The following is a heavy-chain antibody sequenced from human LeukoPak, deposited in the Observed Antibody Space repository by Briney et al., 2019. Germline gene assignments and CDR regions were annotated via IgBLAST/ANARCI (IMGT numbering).Heavy chain of an antibody. CDR3: ARDSSGLHYFDY. V-gene: IGHV3-30*14. CDR1: GFIFSNYA. Sequence: GGSLRLSCEASGFIFSNYAMHWVRQAPGKGLEWAAVMSYDGRNKYYADSVKGRFTISRDNSKNTLYLQMNSLRAEDTAVYYCARDSSGLHYFDYWGQGTLVTVSS. J-gene: IGHJ4*02. D-gene: IGHD3-22*01. CDR2: MSYDGRNK.